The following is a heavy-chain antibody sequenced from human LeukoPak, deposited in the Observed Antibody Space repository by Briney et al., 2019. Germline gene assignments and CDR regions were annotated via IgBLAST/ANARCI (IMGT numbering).Heavy chain of an antibody. J-gene: IGHJ4*02. CDR1: GFTVSSKY. CDR2: IYSGGST. Sequence: PGGSLRLSCAASGFTVSSKYMSWVRQAPGKGLEWVSVIYSGGSTYYADSVKGRFTISRDNSKNTLYLQMNSLRAEDTAVYYCARGYCSSTSCYIHGGRYFDYWGQGTLVTVSS. V-gene: IGHV3-66*02. CDR3: ARGYCSSTSCYIHGGRYFDY. D-gene: IGHD2-2*02.